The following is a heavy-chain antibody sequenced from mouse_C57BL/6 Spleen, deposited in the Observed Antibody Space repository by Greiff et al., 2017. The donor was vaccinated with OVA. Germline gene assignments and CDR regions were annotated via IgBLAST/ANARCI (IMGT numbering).Heavy chain of an antibody. CDR2: ISNGGGST. CDR1: GFTFSDYY. V-gene: IGHV5-12*01. Sequence: EVQRVESGGGLVQPGGSLKLSCAASGFTFSDYYMYWVRQTPEKRLEWVAYISNGGGSTYYPHTVKGRFTISRDKAKNTLYLQMSRLKSEDTAMYYCARNGYYAMDYWGQGTSVTVSS. J-gene: IGHJ4*01. CDR3: ARNGYYAMDY.